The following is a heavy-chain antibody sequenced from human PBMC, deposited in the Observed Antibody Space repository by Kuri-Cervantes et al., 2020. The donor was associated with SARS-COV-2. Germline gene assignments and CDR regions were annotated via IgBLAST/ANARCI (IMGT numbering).Heavy chain of an antibody. CDR1: GFSLSTSGVG. V-gene: IGHV2-5*02. J-gene: IGHJ6*02. D-gene: IGHD3-9*01. CDR2: IYWDDDK. Sequence: SGPTLVKPTQTLTLTCTFSGFSLSTSGVGVGWIRQPPGKALEWLALIYWDDDKRYSPSLKSRLTITKDTSKNQVVLTVTNMDPVDTATYYCARMRSDYDILTGYNYYYYGMDVWGQGTTVTVSS. CDR3: ARMRSDYDILTGYNYYYYGMDV.